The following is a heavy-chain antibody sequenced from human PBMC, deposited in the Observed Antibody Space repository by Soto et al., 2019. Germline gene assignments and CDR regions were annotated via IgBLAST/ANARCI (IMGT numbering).Heavy chain of an antibody. J-gene: IGHJ5*02. V-gene: IGHV4-30-4*08. D-gene: IGHD4-17*01. Sequence: QVQLLESGPGLVKSSQTLSLTCTVSGDFMASGGYYWAWIRQRPGKGLEWIGYIFYNGNAFYNPSLKSRFVLSVDTSKNQFSLQLNSVTAADTALYYCARDHGDEGGWFDPWGPGTLVTVSS. CDR3: ARDHGDEGGWFDP. CDR2: IFYNGNA. CDR1: GDFMASGGYY.